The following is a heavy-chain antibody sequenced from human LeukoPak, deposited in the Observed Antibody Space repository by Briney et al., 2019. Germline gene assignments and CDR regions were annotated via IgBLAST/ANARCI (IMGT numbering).Heavy chain of an antibody. CDR2: ISNSGSTV. J-gene: IGHJ6*02. Sequence: GGSLRLSCAASGFTFSDYYMTWLRQAPGKGLEWLSYISNSGSTVFYADSVKGRFTVSRDNAKRSLYLQIESLRDDDTAVYHCALGTINKDFYFGMDVWGQGTTVTVSS. CDR3: ALGTINKDFYFGMDV. V-gene: IGHV3-11*01. D-gene: IGHD2-8*01. CDR1: GFTFSDYY.